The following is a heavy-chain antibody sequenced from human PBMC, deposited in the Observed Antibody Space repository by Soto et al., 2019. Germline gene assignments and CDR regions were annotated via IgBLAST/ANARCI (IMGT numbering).Heavy chain of an antibody. Sequence: EVQLLESGGGFVQPGGSLRLSRAASGFTFSNYAMSWVRQAPGKGLEWVSAITAYGDSTHYADSVKGRFTISRDYPKNTLYLQMDSLRAEDTAVYYCAKDPLCYDSDWYPPPGFDPWGQGTLVTVSS. D-gene: IGHD6-19*01. CDR2: ITAYGDST. CDR3: AKDPLCYDSDWYPPPGFDP. V-gene: IGHV3-23*01. J-gene: IGHJ5*02. CDR1: GFTFSNYA.